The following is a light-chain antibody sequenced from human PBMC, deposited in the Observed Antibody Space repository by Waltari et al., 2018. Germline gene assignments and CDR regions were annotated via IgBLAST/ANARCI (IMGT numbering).Light chain of an antibody. CDR2: RNN. CDR3: ATWDGSLTAWV. CDR1: TSNIGRNS. J-gene: IGLJ3*02. V-gene: IGLV1-47*01. Sequence: QSVLTQQPSASGTPGQRVTISCSGGTSNIGRNSVYWYPQFPGTAPKLPVYRNNERPSGVPDRISGSKSGTSASLAISGLRSEDEADYYCATWDGSLTAWVFGGGTKLTVL.